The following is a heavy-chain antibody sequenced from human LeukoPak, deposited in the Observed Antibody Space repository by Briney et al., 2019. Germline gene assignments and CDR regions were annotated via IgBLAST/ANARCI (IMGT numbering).Heavy chain of an antibody. J-gene: IGHJ4*02. CDR1: GFTFANYA. CDR3: TRVRVYSSGWYFDY. CDR2: IRSNTYGGTT. D-gene: IGHD6-19*01. V-gene: IGHV3-49*04. Sequence: GGSLRLSCTASGFTFANYAMSWVRQAPGKGLEWVGFIRSNTYGGTTHYAASVRGTFTISRDDSKSIAYLQMNSLKTEDPAVYYCTRVRVYSSGWYFDYWGQGTLVTVSS.